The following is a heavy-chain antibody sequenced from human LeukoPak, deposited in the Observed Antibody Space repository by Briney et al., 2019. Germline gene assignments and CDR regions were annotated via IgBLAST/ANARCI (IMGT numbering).Heavy chain of an antibody. V-gene: IGHV1-2*06. Sequence: ASVKVSCKASGYTFTGYYMHRVRQAPGQGLEWMGRINPNSGGTNYAQKFQGRVTMTRDTSISTAYMELSRLRSDDTAVYYFARAPLYCSGGSCYDYWGQGTLVTVSS. CDR1: GYTFTGYY. CDR3: ARAPLYCSGGSCYDY. J-gene: IGHJ4*02. D-gene: IGHD2-15*01. CDR2: INPNSGGT.